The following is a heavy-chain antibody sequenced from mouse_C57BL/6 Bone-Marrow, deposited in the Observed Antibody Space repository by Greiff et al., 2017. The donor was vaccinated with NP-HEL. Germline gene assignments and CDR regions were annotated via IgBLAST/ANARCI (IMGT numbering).Heavy chain of an antibody. CDR3: ARPGYYGQRGDY. CDR1: GFTFSDYG. CDR2: ISSGSSTI. J-gene: IGHJ2*01. V-gene: IGHV5-17*01. D-gene: IGHD1-1*01. Sequence: EVQLQESGGGLVKPGGSLKLSCAASGFTFSDYGMHWVRQAPEKGLEWVAYISSGSSTIYYADTVKGRFTISRDNAKNTLFLQMTSLRSEDTAMYYCARPGYYGQRGDYWGQGTTLTVSS.